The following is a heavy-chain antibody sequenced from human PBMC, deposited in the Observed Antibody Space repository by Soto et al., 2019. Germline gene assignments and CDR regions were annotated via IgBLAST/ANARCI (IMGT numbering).Heavy chain of an antibody. J-gene: IGHJ4*02. D-gene: IGHD3-10*01. CDR1: GFTVISNY. Sequence: GGSLRLSCAASGFTVISNYMSWVRQAPGKGLEWVSVIYSGGSTYYADSVKGRFTISRDNSKNTLYLQMNSLRAEDTAVYYCARDMGQTEAPSWGQGTLVTVSS. CDR3: ARDMGQTEAPS. V-gene: IGHV3-53*01. CDR2: IYSGGST.